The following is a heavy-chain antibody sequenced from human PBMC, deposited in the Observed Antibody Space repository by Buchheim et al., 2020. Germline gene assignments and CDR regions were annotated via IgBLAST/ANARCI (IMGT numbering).Heavy chain of an antibody. J-gene: IGHJ4*02. V-gene: IGHV3-30*04. CDR3: AREGRPAPGDYYDSSGYLDY. D-gene: IGHD3-22*01. CDR1: GFTFSSYA. CDR2: ISYDGSNK. Sequence: QVQLVESGGGVVQPGRSLRLSCAASGFTFSSYAMHWVRQAPGKGLEWVAVISYDGSNKYYADSVKGRFTISRDNSKNTLYLQMNSLRAEDTAVYYCAREGRPAPGDYYDSSGYLDYWGQGIL.